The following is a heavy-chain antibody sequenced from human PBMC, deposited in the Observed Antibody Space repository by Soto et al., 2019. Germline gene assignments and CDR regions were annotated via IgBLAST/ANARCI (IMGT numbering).Heavy chain of an antibody. D-gene: IGHD4-17*01. V-gene: IGHV1-69*02. CDR3: ASGESYGDYLEWFDP. Sequence: QVQLVQSGAEVKKPGSSVKVSCKASGGTFSSYTISWVRQAPGQGLEWMGRIIPILGIANYAQKFQGRVTITADKSTSTAYMELSSLRSADTAVYYCASGESYGDYLEWFDPWGQGNLVTVSS. CDR2: IIPILGIA. J-gene: IGHJ5*02. CDR1: GGTFSSYT.